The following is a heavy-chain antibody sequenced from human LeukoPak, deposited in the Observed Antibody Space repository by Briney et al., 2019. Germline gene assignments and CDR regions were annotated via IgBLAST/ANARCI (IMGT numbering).Heavy chain of an antibody. CDR2: VSAYGVNT. Sequence: ASVKVSCKASGYTFTNYGISWVRQAPGQGLEWMGWVSAYGVNTNYVQKVQGRVTMTTDTSTSTAYMELRSLRSDDTAVYYCARDCIGCHGFDHWGQGTLVTVSS. V-gene: IGHV1-18*01. J-gene: IGHJ4*02. CDR1: GYTFTNYG. D-gene: IGHD2-15*01. CDR3: ARDCIGCHGFDH.